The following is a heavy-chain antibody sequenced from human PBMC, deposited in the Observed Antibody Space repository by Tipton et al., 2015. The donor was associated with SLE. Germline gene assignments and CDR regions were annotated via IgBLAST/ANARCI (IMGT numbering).Heavy chain of an antibody. Sequence: TLSLTCTVSGYSISSDYYWGWIRQPPGKGLEWIGEINHSGSTNYNPSLKSRVTISVDTSKNQFSLKLSSVTAADTAVYYCARGGPYYYGSGSSPAEYFQYWGQGTLVTVSS. CDR1: GYSISSDYY. D-gene: IGHD3-10*01. CDR3: ARGGPYYYGSGSSPAEYFQY. V-gene: IGHV4-38-2*02. CDR2: INHSGST. J-gene: IGHJ1*01.